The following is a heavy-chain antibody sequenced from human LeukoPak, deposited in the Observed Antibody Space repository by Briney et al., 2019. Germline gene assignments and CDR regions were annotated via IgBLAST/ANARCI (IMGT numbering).Heavy chain of an antibody. Sequence: PGGSLRLSCAASGFTFSSYAMSWFRQAPGKELEWVGFIRSKAYGGTTEYAASVKGRFTISRDDSKSIAYLQMKSLKTEDTAVYYCTREGGSTMVRGVPFLNWFDPWGQGTLVTVSS. J-gene: IGHJ5*02. CDR3: TREGGSTMVRGVPFLNWFDP. D-gene: IGHD3-10*01. V-gene: IGHV3-49*03. CDR1: GFTFSSYA. CDR2: IRSKAYGGTT.